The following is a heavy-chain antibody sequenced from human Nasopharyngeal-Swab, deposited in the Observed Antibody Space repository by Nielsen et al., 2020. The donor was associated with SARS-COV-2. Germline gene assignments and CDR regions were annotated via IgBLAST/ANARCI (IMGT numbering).Heavy chain of an antibody. CDR1: GFSFSEYY. J-gene: IGHJ1*01. V-gene: IGHV3-11*04. CDR3: ARGVETIRH. Sequence: GESLKISCAASGFSFSEYYMSWIRQAPGKGLEWISDISSSGSITHYADSMKGRFTISRDNAKKSLYLQMNSLRAEDTAVYYCARGVETIRHWGQGSLVTVSS. D-gene: IGHD5-24*01. CDR2: ISSSGSIT.